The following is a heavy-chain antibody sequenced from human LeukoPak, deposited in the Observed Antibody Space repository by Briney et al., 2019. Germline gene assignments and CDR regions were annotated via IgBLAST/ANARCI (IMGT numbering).Heavy chain of an antibody. V-gene: IGHV1-18*01. D-gene: IGHD6-19*01. J-gene: IGHJ4*02. CDR2: ISAYNGNT. CDR3: ARDSSGYYFDY. CDR1: GYIFTSYG. Sequence: GASVKVSRKASGYIFTSYGISWVRQAPGQGLEWMGWISAYNGNTNYAQKLQGRVTMTTDTSTSTAYMELRSLRSDDTAVYYCARDSSGYYFDYWGQGTLVTVSS.